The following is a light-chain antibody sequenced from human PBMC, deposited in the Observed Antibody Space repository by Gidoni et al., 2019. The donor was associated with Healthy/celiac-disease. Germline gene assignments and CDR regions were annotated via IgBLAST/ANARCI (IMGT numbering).Light chain of an antibody. V-gene: IGKV3-11*01. J-gene: IGKJ1*01. CDR1: QSVSSY. Sequence: EIVLTQSPATLSFSPGERATLSCRASQSVSSYLAWYQPTPGQAPRLLIYDASNRATGIPARFSGSGSGTEFTLTISSLEPEDFAVYYCQQRSTWPLTFGHGTKVEIK. CDR2: DAS. CDR3: QQRSTWPLT.